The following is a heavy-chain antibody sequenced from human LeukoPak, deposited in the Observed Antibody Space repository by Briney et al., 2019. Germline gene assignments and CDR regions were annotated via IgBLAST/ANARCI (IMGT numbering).Heavy chain of an antibody. J-gene: IGHJ4*02. CDR1: GFGFSTFW. CDR3: AREDPVAILSH. V-gene: IGHV3-7*01. D-gene: IGHD2-21*01. Sequence: GGSLRHSCVASGFGFSTFWMSWVRQAPGKGLEWVANIKEDGSGKYYVDPVKGRFTISRDNAKNSLYLQMNSLGAEDTAVYFCAREDPVAILSHWGQGTLVTVSA. CDR2: IKEDGSGK.